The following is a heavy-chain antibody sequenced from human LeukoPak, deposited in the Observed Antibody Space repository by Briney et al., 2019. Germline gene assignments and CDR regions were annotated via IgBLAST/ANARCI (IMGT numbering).Heavy chain of an antibody. CDR2: ISNTGRTT. D-gene: IGHD3-9*01. CDR3: ARSIGLTGGGVDV. V-gene: IGHV3-11*01. CDR1: GFTFTDYY. Sequence: GGSLRLSCATSGFTFTDYYMSWVRQAPGKGLEWVSYISNTGRTTYDAESVKGRFTISRDNARKSVYLQMNSLRAEDTAVYYCARSIGLTGGGVDVWGQGTTVTVSS. J-gene: IGHJ6*02.